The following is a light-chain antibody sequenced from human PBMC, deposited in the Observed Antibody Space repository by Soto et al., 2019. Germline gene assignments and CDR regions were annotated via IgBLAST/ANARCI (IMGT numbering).Light chain of an antibody. Sequence: EFVLTQSPATLSLSPGERATLSCRASQSVDIYLSWYQQKPGQAPRLLIHDASNRVTGIPARFSGSGSGTDFTLTISSLEPEDFAVYYCQERTSLFTFGGGTKVEFK. CDR3: QERTSLFT. CDR2: DAS. CDR1: QSVDIY. J-gene: IGKJ4*01. V-gene: IGKV3-11*01.